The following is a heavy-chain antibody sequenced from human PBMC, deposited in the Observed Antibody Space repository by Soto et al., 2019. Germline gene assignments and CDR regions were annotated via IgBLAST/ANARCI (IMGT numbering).Heavy chain of an antibody. V-gene: IGHV4-59*01. D-gene: IGHD3-3*01. CDR1: GGSITDNS. Sequence: QVQRQQSGPGLLKPSETLSLTCIFSGGSITDNSWTWIRQSPGKGLEWVGYIYYTGITNYNPSLKRRVTISLDRSKNQFSLKLDSVTAADTAVYYCARALDYDFWGGRNWFDPWGQGTLVTVSS. CDR2: IYYTGIT. J-gene: IGHJ5*02. CDR3: ARALDYDFWGGRNWFDP.